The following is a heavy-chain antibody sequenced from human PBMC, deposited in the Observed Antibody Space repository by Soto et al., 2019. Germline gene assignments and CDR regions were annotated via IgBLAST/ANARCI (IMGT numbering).Heavy chain of an antibody. V-gene: IGHV4-4*02. CDR3: TKNSAYALDY. CDR1: GGAITHNNW. D-gene: IGHD5-12*01. J-gene: IGHJ4*02. CDR2: MHHIGST. Sequence: PSHTLSLTCDLSGGAITHNNWWGLVRQPPGEGLEWIGEMHHIGSTNYNPSLKSRVTMSVDTSKNQFFLKLNSVTAADTAVYYCTKNSAYALDYWGQGTLVTVSS.